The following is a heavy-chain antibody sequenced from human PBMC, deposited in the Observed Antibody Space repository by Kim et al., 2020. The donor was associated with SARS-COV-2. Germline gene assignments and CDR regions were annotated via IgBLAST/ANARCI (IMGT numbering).Heavy chain of an antibody. Sequence: ASVKVSCKASGYTFTSYAMHWVRQAPGQRLEWMGWINAGNGNTKYSQKFQGRVTITRDTSASTAYMELSSLRSEDTAVYYCARDLLEVRGVITANFDYWGQGTLVTVSS. V-gene: IGHV1-3*01. CDR3: ARDLLEVRGVITANFDY. D-gene: IGHD3-10*01. J-gene: IGHJ4*02. CDR2: INAGNGNT. CDR1: GYTFTSYA.